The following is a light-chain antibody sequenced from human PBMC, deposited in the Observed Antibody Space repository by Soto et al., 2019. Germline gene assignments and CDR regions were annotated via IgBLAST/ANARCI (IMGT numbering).Light chain of an antibody. Sequence: QSALTQPASVSGSPGQSITISCTGSSSDVGGFNSVSWYQQHPGKAPKLMIYEVNSRPSGVSNRFSGSKSGITASLTISGLQAEDEADYYCSSYASTSTAVFGTGTKLTVL. V-gene: IGLV2-14*01. CDR1: SSDVGGFNS. J-gene: IGLJ1*01. CDR3: SSYASTSTAV. CDR2: EVN.